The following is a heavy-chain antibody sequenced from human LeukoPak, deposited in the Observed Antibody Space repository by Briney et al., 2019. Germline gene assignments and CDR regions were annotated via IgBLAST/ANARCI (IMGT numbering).Heavy chain of an antibody. V-gene: IGHV3-9*01. J-gene: IGHJ6*02. Sequence: GRSLRLSCAATGFTFKHYGMHWVRQPPGKGLEWVSSINWNGGGTDYADSVKGRFTISRDNAKNSLYLHLSSLRPEDTALYYCAKHMRATNTYSFFGLDVWGQGTTVTVSS. CDR3: AKHMRATNTYSFFGLDV. CDR2: INWNGGGT. CDR1: GFTFKHYG. D-gene: IGHD1-26*01.